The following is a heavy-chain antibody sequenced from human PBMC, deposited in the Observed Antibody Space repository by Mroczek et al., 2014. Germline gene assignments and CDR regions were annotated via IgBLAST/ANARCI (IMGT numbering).Heavy chain of an antibody. J-gene: IGHJ4*02. CDR3: ARGGYYDSSSYYFDY. CDR2: IYYSGST. CDR1: GGSISSGGYY. Sequence: KESGPGLVKPSQTLSLTCTVSGGSISSGGYYWSWIRQHPGKGLEWIGYIYYSGSTYYNPSLKSRVTISVDTSKNQFSLKLSSVTAADTAVYYCARGGYYDSSSYYFDYWGQGTLVTVSS. D-gene: IGHD3-22*01. V-gene: IGHV4-31*03.